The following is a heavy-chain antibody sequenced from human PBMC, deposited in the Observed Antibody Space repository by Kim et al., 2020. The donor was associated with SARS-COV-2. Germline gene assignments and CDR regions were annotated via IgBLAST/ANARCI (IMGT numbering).Heavy chain of an antibody. CDR2: ISGSGGST. V-gene: IGHV3-23*01. CDR1: GFTFSSYA. CDR3: ARAKRGYSGYDDGGAIMITFGGVVGY. J-gene: IGHJ4*02. Sequence: GGSLRLSCAASGFTFSSYAMSWVRQAPGKGLEWVSAISGSGGSTYYADSVKGRFTISRDNSKNTLYLQMNSLRAEDTAVYYCARAKRGYSGYDDGGAIMITFGGVVGYWGQGTLVTVSS. D-gene: IGHD3-16*02.